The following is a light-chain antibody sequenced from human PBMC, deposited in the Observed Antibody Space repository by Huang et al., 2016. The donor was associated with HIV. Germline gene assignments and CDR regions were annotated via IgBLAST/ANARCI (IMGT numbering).Light chain of an antibody. J-gene: IGKJ2*01. V-gene: IGKV1-5*03. Sequence: DIQMSQSPSTLSASVGDRVTITCRASQNIFSWLAWYQQKPGKAPKLLIYKASSLESGVPSRFSGSGAGTEFTLTISNLQPDDFATYYCQQYNKYPYIFGQGTRLEIK. CDR1: QNIFSW. CDR2: KAS. CDR3: QQYNKYPYI.